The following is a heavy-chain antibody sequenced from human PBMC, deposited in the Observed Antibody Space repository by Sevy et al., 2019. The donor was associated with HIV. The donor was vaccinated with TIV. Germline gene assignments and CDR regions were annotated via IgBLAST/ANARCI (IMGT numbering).Heavy chain of an antibody. J-gene: IGHJ5*02. Sequence: ASVKVSCKASGYNFYIHWVRQAPGQELEWMGRVTPNSGATSYAQKFQDRVAMTMDTSINTAYMELSGLKSDDTAIYYCAGQSLGWYNWFDPWGQGTLVTVSS. D-gene: IGHD6-19*01. V-gene: IGHV1-2*06. CDR3: AGQSLGWYNWFDP. CDR1: GYNFY. CDR2: VTPNSGAT.